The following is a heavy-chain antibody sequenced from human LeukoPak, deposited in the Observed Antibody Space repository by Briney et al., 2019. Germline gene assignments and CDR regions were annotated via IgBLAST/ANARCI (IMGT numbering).Heavy chain of an antibody. CDR3: AKAQQWLVLSYFDY. Sequence: GGSLRLSCAASGFTVSSNYMSWVRQAPGKGLEWVSVISGSGGSTYYADSVKGRFTISRDNSKNTLYLQMNSLRAEDTAVYYCAKAQQWLVLSYFDYWGQGTLVTVSS. CDR1: GFTVSSNY. V-gene: IGHV3-23*01. D-gene: IGHD6-19*01. J-gene: IGHJ4*02. CDR2: ISGSGGST.